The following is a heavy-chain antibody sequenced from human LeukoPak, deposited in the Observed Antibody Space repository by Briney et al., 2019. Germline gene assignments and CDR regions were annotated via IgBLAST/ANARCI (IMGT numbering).Heavy chain of an antibody. Sequence: SETLSLTCTVSGASISSSYWSWLRQPPGKGLEWIGYIHYTGTTNYNPSLKSRVAISVDTSKTQFSLKLSSVTAADTAVYYCARNLDGYNSDFDYWGQGTLVTVSS. D-gene: IGHD5-24*01. V-gene: IGHV4-59*01. J-gene: IGHJ4*02. CDR2: IHYTGTT. CDR1: GASISSSY. CDR3: ARNLDGYNSDFDY.